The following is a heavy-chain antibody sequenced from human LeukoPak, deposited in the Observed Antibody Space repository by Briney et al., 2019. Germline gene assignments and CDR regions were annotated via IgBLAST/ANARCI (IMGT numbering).Heavy chain of an antibody. CDR3: ARLYCSSTSCYLDY. V-gene: IGHV1-69*04. CDR1: GGTFSSYA. J-gene: IGHJ4*02. D-gene: IGHD2-2*01. Sequence: SVKVSCKASGGTFSSYAISWVRQAPGQGLEWMGRIIPILGIANYAQKFQGRVTITADKSTSTAYMELSSLRSEDTAVYYCARLYCSSTSCYLDYWGQGTLVTSPQ. CDR2: IIPILGIA.